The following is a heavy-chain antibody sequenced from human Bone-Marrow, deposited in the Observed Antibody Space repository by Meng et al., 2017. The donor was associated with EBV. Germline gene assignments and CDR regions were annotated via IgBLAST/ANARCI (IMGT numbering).Heavy chain of an antibody. Sequence: EVQLVVPGGGFVQPGGSLRLSCAASGFTFSSYAMSWVRQAPGKGLEWVSAISGSGGSTYYADSVKGRFTISRNNSKNTLYLQMNSLRAEDTAVYYCAKGQRYCSGGSCSVAFDYWGQGTMVTVSS. V-gene: IGHV3-23*04. CDR1: GFTFSSYA. CDR3: AKGQRYCSGGSCSVAFDY. CDR2: ISGSGGST. D-gene: IGHD2-15*01. J-gene: IGHJ4*02.